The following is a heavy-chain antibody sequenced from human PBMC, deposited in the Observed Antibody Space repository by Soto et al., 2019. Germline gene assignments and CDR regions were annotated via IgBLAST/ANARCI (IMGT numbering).Heavy chain of an antibody. V-gene: IGHV1-69*12. CDR3: ATGGERDYCAHGGWR. J-gene: IGHJ1*01. CDR1: GGTFSNYA. Sequence: QVQLVQSGAEVKKPGSSVKVSCKASGGTFSNYALDWVRQAPGQGLEWMGGIIPIFGTVRHAQNFQGRVTITADESTGTAYMELSSLRYEDTAMFYCATGGERDYCAHGGWRWGQGILVTVSS. CDR2: IIPIFGTV. D-gene: IGHD2-8*01.